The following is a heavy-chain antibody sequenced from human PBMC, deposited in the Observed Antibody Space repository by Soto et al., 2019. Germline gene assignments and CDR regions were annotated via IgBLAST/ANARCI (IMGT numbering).Heavy chain of an antibody. CDR3: ARGAGGAFGY. CDR2: INSDGSST. J-gene: IGHJ4*02. V-gene: IGHV3-74*01. Sequence: EVQLVESGGGLVQPGGSLRLSCAASGFTFSSYWMHWVRQAPGKGLVWVSRINSDGSSTSYADSVKGRFTISRDNAKNTLYLKMNGRSAEDRAVYYCARGAGGAFGYGGQGPLVTVS. CDR1: GFTFSSYW. D-gene: IGHD1-26*01.